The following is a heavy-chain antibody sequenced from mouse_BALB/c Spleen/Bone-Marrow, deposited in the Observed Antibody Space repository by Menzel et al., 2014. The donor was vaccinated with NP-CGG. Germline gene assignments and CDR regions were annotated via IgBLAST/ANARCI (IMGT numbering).Heavy chain of an antibody. Sequence: EVKLVESGGGLVQPKGSLKLPCAASGFTFNTYAMNWVRQAPGKGLEWVARIRSKSNDYATYYADSVKDRFTISRDDSQSMLYLQMNNLKTEDTAMYYCVRGDGDYWGQGTTLTVSS. CDR1: GFTFNTYA. V-gene: IGHV10-1*02. CDR2: IRSKSNDYAT. J-gene: IGHJ2*01. D-gene: IGHD3-3*01. CDR3: VRGDGDY.